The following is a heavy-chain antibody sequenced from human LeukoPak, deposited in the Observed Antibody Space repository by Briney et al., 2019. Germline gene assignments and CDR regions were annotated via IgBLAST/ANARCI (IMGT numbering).Heavy chain of an antibody. V-gene: IGHV3-48*03. CDR2: ISSSGSTI. J-gene: IGHJ4*02. CDR3: ARDMEAHCGGDCQPATD. Sequence: GGSLRLSCAASGFTFSSYEMNWVRQAPGKGLEWVSYISSSGSTIYYADSVKGRFTISRDNAKNSLYLQMNSLRAEDTAVYYCARDMEAHCGGDCQPATDWGQGTLVTVSS. CDR1: GFTFSSYE. D-gene: IGHD2-21*02.